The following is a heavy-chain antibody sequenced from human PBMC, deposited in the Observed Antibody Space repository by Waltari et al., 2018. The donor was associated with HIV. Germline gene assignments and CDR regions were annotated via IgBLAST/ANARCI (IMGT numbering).Heavy chain of an antibody. D-gene: IGHD3-3*01. Sequence: EVQLVQSGGGLIKPGVSLSLSCAASGFSGTNYWMPGVRQSPGKGLVWVSRINIDGRTIDYADSVKGRFTISRDSAKNTLSLKMNSLREEDTAVYYCSRDTFGEYDFWGQGALVTVSS. J-gene: IGHJ4*02. CDR2: INIDGRTI. CDR3: SRDTFGEYDF. V-gene: IGHV3-74*01. CDR1: GFSGTNYW.